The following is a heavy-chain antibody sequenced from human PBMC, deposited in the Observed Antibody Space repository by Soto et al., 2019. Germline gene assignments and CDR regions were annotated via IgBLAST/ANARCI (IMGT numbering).Heavy chain of an antibody. CDR2: IYYSGST. V-gene: IGHV4-31*03. CDR3: ARVPFYDYVLDY. J-gene: IGHJ4*02. CDR1: GGSISSGGYY. Sequence: PSETLSLTCTVSGGSISSGGYYWSWIRQHPGKGLEWIGYIYYSGSTYYNPSLKSRVTISVDTSKNQFSLKLSSVTAADTAVYYCARVPFYDYVLDYWGQGTLVTVSS. D-gene: IGHD3-16*01.